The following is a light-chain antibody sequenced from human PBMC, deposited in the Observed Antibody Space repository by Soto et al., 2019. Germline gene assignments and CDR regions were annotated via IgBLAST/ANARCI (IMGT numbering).Light chain of an antibody. Sequence: EIVMTQSPATLSVSPGERATLSCRAGQSVGSNLAWYQQKPGQAPRLLIYGASSRAAGVPDRFAGSGSGTEFSLTIYSLQSEDSAVYYCQHYDAWRTFGQGTQVEL. CDR3: QHYDAWRT. V-gene: IGKV3-15*01. CDR1: QSVGSN. J-gene: IGKJ1*01. CDR2: GAS.